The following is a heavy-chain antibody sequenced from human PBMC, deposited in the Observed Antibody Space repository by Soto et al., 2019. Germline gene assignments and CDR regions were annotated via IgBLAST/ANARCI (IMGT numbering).Heavy chain of an antibody. CDR1: GFTFSSYS. V-gene: IGHV3-48*01. D-gene: IGHD2-15*01. CDR3: ERCYLHTGYYYMDV. Sequence: GGSLRLSCAASGFTFSSYSMNWVRQAPGKGLEWVSYISSSSSTIYYADSVKGRFTISRDNAKNSLYLQMNSLRAEDTAVYYCERCYLHTGYYYMDVWGKGTTVTVSS. CDR2: ISSSSSTI. J-gene: IGHJ6*03.